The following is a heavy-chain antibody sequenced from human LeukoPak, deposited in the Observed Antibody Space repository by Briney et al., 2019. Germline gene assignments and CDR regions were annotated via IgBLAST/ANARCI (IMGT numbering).Heavy chain of an antibody. J-gene: IGHJ6*03. V-gene: IGHV4-4*02. CDR1: GGSISSSNW. D-gene: IGHD3-3*01. Sequence: PSGTLSLTCAVSGGSISSSNWWSWVRQPPGKGLEWIGEIYHSGSTNYNPSLKSRVTISVDKSKNQFSLKLSSVTAADTAVYYCASQYYDFWSGSAGYYMDVWGKGTTVTVSS. CDR2: IYHSGST. CDR3: ASQYYDFWSGSAGYYMDV.